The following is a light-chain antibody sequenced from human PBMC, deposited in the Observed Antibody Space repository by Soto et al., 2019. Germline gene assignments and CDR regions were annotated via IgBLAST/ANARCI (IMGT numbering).Light chain of an antibody. CDR1: SSDVGGYNY. Sequence: SALTQPASVSGSPGQSITISCTGTSSDVGGYNYVSWYQQYPGKAPKVMIYEVSHRLSGVSNRFSGSKSGNTASLTISGLRAEDEADYYCSSYRSIGNVVFGTGTKVTVL. J-gene: IGLJ1*01. CDR2: EVS. CDR3: SSYRSIGNVV. V-gene: IGLV2-14*01.